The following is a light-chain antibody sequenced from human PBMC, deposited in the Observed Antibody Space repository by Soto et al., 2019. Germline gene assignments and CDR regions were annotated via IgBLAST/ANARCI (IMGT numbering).Light chain of an antibody. V-gene: IGKV3-20*01. CDR2: GAS. J-gene: IGKJ5*01. CDR3: QHYGGSPLT. CDR1: ESVRNSY. Sequence: ESVLTQSPGTLSLSPGERATLSCRARESVRNSYLAWYQQKRGQAPRLLVYGASSRATGIPDRFSGSGSGTDFTLTISRLEPEDFAVYYCQHYGGSPLTFGQGTRLEIK.